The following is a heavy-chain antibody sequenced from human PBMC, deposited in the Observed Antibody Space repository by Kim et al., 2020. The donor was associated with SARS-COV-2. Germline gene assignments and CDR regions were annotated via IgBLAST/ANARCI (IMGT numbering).Heavy chain of an antibody. CDR1: GGSMSSYY. V-gene: IGHV4-59*01. CDR2: IDNSGST. J-gene: IGHJ4*02. CDR3: ARGRITVGY. Sequence: SETLSLTCTVSGGSMSSYYLSWIRQPPGKGLEWIGYIDNSGSTNYNPSLKSRVTISVDTSKNQFSLKLSSATAADTAVYYCARGRITVGYWGQGTLVTVS. D-gene: IGHD3-10*01.